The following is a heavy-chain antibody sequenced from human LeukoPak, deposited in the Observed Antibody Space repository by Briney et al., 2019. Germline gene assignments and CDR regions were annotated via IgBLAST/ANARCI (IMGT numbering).Heavy chain of an antibody. D-gene: IGHD5-18*01. Sequence: SETLSLTCTVSGGSISSSSYYWGWIRQPPGKGLEWIGSIYYSGSTYYNPSLKSRVTISVDTSKNQFSLKLSSVTAADTAVYYCARVGDTAMVIKADYWGQGTLVTVSS. J-gene: IGHJ4*02. CDR1: GGSISSSSYY. CDR2: IYYSGST. CDR3: ARVGDTAMVIKADY. V-gene: IGHV4-39*07.